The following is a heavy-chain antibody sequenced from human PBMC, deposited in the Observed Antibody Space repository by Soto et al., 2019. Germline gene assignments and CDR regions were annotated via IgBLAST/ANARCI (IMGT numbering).Heavy chain of an antibody. V-gene: IGHV4-59*08. CDR1: GGSISSYY. J-gene: IGHJ6*03. CDR2: IYYTGST. D-gene: IGHD3-9*01. Sequence: SETLSLTCTVSGGSISSYYWSWIRQPPGKGLEWIGYIYYTGSTNYNPSLKRRVTISADSSRGQLSLKLNSVTAADTAVYYCARTVLGPDLLADSFVDYYYYMDVWGQGTTVTVSS. CDR3: ARTVLGPDLLADSFVDYYYYMDV.